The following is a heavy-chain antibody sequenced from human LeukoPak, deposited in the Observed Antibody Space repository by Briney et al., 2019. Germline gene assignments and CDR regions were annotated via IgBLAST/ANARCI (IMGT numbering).Heavy chain of an antibody. J-gene: IGHJ4*02. CDR3: ARDVYASETYYVGH. CDR1: GGSISSGAYY. CDR2: FYTTGST. V-gene: IGHV4-61*02. Sequence: SETLPLTCTVSGGSISSGAYYWSWIRQPAGKGLESIGRFYTTGSTNYNPSLKSRVTISVDTARNQFSLKLSSVTAADTAVYYCARDVYASETYYVGHWGQGILVTVSS. D-gene: IGHD3-10*01.